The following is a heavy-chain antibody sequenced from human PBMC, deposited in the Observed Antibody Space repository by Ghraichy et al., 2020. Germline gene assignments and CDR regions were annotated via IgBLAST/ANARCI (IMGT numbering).Heavy chain of an antibody. CDR2: MYYDGDT. CDR3: ARLYCDSTALDF. D-gene: IGHD3-22*01. J-gene: IGHJ4*02. Sequence: SETLSLTCTVSGGSLSGSVYYWVWIRQPPGKGLEWIGGMYYDGDTYYNPSLKSRVTLSRDTSKNQFSLRLSSVTAADTAMFYCARLYCDSTALDFWGQGTLVTVSS. V-gene: IGHV4-39*01. CDR1: GGSLSGSVYY.